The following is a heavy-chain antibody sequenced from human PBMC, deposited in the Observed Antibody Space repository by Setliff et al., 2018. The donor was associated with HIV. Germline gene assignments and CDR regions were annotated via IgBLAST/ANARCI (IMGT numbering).Heavy chain of an antibody. D-gene: IGHD3-22*01. CDR3: ARARITMTGGRLEPYAFDR. CDR1: GGSIRSYY. V-gene: IGHV4-4*07. CDR2: VHSTGTA. J-gene: IGHJ3*01. Sequence: SETLSLTCIVSGGSIRSYYWSWIRQPAGEGLEYIGRVHSTGTAIYNPSLKSRVTMSVDTSKNQLSLKLRSVTAADTAVYYCARARITMTGGRLEPYAFDRWGQGTKVT.